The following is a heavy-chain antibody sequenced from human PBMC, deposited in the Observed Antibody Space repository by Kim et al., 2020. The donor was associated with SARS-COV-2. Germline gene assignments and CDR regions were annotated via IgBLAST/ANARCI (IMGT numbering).Heavy chain of an antibody. CDR3: ARDSSWNKIDY. D-gene: IGHD6-13*01. V-gene: IGHV4-34*01. Sequence: SETLSLTCALYGGSFIGYYLSWIRQPPGKGLEWIGEINHSGSTNYNPSLKSRVTISVDTSKNQFSLKLSSVTAADTAVYYCARDSSWNKIDYWGQGTLVTVSS. CDR1: GGSFIGYY. J-gene: IGHJ4*02. CDR2: INHSGST.